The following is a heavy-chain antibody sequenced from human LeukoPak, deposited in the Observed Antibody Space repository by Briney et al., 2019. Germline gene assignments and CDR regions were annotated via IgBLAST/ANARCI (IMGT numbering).Heavy chain of an antibody. CDR3: ARDPYSGSRVGSYTWFDP. CDR2: ISSSSSTI. Sequence: GGSLRLSCAASKFTFSDYGMNWVRQAPGKGLEWVSYISSSSSTIYYGDSVKGRFTISRDNSKNTVYLQMNSLRAEDTAVYYCARDPYSGSRVGSYTWFDPWGQGTLVTVSS. CDR1: KFTFSDYG. D-gene: IGHD1-26*01. V-gene: IGHV3-48*01. J-gene: IGHJ5*02.